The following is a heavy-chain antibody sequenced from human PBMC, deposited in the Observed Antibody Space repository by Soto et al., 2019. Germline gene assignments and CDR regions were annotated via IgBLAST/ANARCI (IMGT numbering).Heavy chain of an antibody. CDR1: GGTFSSYA. D-gene: IGHD6-19*01. Sequence: GASVKVSCKASGGTFSSYAISWVRQAPGQGLEWMGGIIPIFSTANYAQKFQGRVTITADESTSTAYMELSSLRSEDTAVYYCARVESVAVPDTTYFDLWGRGTLVTVSS. CDR3: ARVESVAVPDTTYFDL. J-gene: IGHJ2*01. CDR2: IIPIFSTA. V-gene: IGHV1-69*13.